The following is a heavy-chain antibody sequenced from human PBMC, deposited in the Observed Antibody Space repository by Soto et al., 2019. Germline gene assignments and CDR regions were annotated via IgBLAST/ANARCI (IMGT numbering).Heavy chain of an antibody. CDR1: GYTFTSYG. Sequence: QVQLVQSGAEVKKPGASVKVSCKASGYTFTSYGITWVRQAPGQGLEWMGWISAYNSNTNYAQKLQGRVTMTTDTSTSTAYMELRRLSSDDTAVYYCARDSRWLYCSSTSCYGSRFQNWFDPWGQGTLVTVSS. D-gene: IGHD2-2*01. CDR3: ARDSRWLYCSSTSCYGSRFQNWFDP. V-gene: IGHV1-18*01. J-gene: IGHJ5*01. CDR2: ISAYNSNT.